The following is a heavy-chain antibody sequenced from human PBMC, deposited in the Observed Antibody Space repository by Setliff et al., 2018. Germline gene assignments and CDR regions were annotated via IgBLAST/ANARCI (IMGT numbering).Heavy chain of an antibody. J-gene: IGHJ4*02. D-gene: IGHD3-16*01. CDR2: IYYSGST. V-gene: IGHV4-59*01. Sequence: SETLSLTCTISGGSISSYYWSWIRQPPGKRLEWIGYIYYSGSTNYNPSLESRVTISVDTSKNQFSLRLNSATAADTTVYYCARLRGAFDYWGQGTLVTVSS. CDR1: GGSISSYY. CDR3: ARLRGAFDY.